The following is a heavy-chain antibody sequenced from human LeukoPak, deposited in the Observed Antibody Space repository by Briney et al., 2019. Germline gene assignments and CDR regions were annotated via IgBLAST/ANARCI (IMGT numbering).Heavy chain of an antibody. D-gene: IGHD3-16*02. CDR2: ISGSSSYI. CDR3: ARVPAGVIGMKDAFDI. J-gene: IGHJ3*02. CDR1: GFTFSSYS. Sequence: GGSLRLSCAASGFTFSSYSMNWVRQAPGEGLERVSSISGSSSYIYYADSVKGRFTISRHNAKNSLYLQMNSLRAEDTAVYYCARVPAGVIGMKDAFDIWGQGTMVTVSS. V-gene: IGHV3-21*01.